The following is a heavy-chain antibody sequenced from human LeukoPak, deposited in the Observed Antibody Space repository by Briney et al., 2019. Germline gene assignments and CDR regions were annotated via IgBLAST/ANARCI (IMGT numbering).Heavy chain of an antibody. J-gene: IGHJ4*02. Sequence: GGSLRLSCAASGFTVGDNYMSWVRQAPGKGLEWVSLIYSAGDTFYSDSVRGRFTISRDNSKDTLYLQMNSLRAEDTAFYYCARDSSSFPNYFDLWGQGTLVTVSS. V-gene: IGHV3-53*01. CDR3: ARDSSSFPNYFDL. CDR2: IYSAGDT. D-gene: IGHD2/OR15-2a*01. CDR1: GFTVGDNY.